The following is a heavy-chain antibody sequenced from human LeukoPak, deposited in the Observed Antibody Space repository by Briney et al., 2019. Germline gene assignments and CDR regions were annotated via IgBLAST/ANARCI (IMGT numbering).Heavy chain of an antibody. CDR2: ISSSSSYI. CDR3: AELGITMIGGV. J-gene: IGHJ6*04. CDR1: GFTFDDYG. V-gene: IGHV3-21*01. Sequence: GGSLRLSCAASGFTFDDYGMSWVRQAPGKGLGWVSSISSSSSYIYYADSVKGRFTISRDNAKNSLYLQMNSLRAEDTAVYYCAELGITMIGGVWGKGTTVTISS. D-gene: IGHD3-10*02.